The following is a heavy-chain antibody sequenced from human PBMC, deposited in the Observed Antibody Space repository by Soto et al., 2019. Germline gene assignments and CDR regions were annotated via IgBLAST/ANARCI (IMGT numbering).Heavy chain of an antibody. CDR2: IIPMFGTT. CDR1: GGTFTGNP. D-gene: IGHD6-6*01. J-gene: IGHJ6*02. V-gene: IGHV1-69*01. CDR3: ARENSIASLSYYYGMEV. Sequence: QVQLVQSGAEVKKPGSSVKVSCKASGGTFTGNPISWVRQAPGRGLEWMGGIIPMFGTTNYAQKFQGRVTMSADESTTTAYMELNSLRSEDTAGYYCARENSIASLSYYYGMEVWGQGTTVTVSS.